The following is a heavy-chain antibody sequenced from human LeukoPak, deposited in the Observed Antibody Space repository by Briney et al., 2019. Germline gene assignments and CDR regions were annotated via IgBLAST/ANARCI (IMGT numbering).Heavy chain of an antibody. CDR3: ARDRGSGTYYDAFDV. D-gene: IGHD1-26*01. CDR2: INHSGST. CDR1: GGSFSGYY. J-gene: IGHJ3*01. V-gene: IGHV4-34*01. Sequence: SEALSLTCAVYGGSFSGYYWSWIRQPPGKGLEWVGEINHSGSTNYNPSLKSRVTISVATSKSQFSLKLSSVTAADTAVYYCARDRGSGTYYDAFDVWGQGTLVTVSS.